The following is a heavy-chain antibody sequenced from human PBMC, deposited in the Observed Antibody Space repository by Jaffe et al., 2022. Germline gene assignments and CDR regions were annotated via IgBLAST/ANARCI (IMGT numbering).Heavy chain of an antibody. Sequence: EVQLVESGGGLVQPGGSLRLSCAASGFTFSSYWMSWVRQAPGKGLEWVANIKQDGSEKYYVDSVKGRFTISRDNAKNSLYLQMNSLRAEDTAVYYCARGPCGGDCYPYYYYYYMDVWGKGTTVTVSS. CDR2: IKQDGSEK. CDR1: GFTFSSYW. V-gene: IGHV3-7*05. CDR3: ARGPCGGDCYPYYYYYYMDV. J-gene: IGHJ6*03. D-gene: IGHD2-21*02.